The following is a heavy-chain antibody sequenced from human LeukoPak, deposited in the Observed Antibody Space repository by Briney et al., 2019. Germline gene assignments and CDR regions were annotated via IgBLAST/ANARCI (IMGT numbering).Heavy chain of an antibody. J-gene: IGHJ4*02. V-gene: IGHV3-7*01. CDR1: GFTFSSYW. CDR3: ARDRLLPTFDY. D-gene: IGHD3-22*01. Sequence: PGVSLRLSCAASGFTFSSYWMSWARQAPGKGLEWVANIKQDGSEKYYVDSVKGRFTISRDNAKNSLYLQMNSLRAEDTAVYYCARDRLLPTFDYWGQGTLVTVSS. CDR2: IKQDGSEK.